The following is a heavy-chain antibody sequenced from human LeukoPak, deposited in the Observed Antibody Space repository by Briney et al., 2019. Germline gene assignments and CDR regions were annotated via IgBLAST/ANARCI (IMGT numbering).Heavy chain of an antibody. CDR3: ARVPAAIYYYYGMDV. V-gene: IGHV3-23*01. CDR1: GFTFSSYA. J-gene: IGHJ6*02. CDR2: ISGSGGST. D-gene: IGHD2-2*01. Sequence: GGSLRLSCATSGFTFSSYAMSWVRQAPGKGLEWVSAISGSGGSTYYADSVKGRFTISRDNSKNTLYLQMNSLRAEDTAVYYCARVPAAIYYYYGMDVWGQGTTVTVSS.